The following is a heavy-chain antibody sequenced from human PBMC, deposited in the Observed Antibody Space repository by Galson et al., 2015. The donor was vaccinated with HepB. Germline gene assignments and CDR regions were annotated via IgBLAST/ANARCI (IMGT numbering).Heavy chain of an antibody. V-gene: IGHV3-23*01. D-gene: IGHD3-9*01. Sequence: SLRLSCAASGFTFSSYAMSWVRQAPGKGLEWVSGISGSGGTTYYADSVKGRFTISRDNSKNTLYLQMHSLRAEDTAVYYCAKITHYHILTGYYNVGTFDYWGQGTLVTVSS. CDR3: AKITHYHILTGYYNVGTFDY. J-gene: IGHJ4*02. CDR1: GFTFSSYA. CDR2: ISGSGGTT.